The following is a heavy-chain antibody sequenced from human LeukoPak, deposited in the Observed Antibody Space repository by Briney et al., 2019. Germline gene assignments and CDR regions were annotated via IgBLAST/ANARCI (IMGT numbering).Heavy chain of an antibody. CDR2: IYYSGST. J-gene: IGHJ6*02. V-gene: IGHV4-59*12. CDR1: GGSISSYY. Sequence: SEALSLTCTVSGGSISSYYWSWIRQPPGKGLEWIGYIYYSGSTNYNPSLKSRVTISVDTSKNQFSLKLSSVTAADTAVYYCARDTGCSSTSCYGLYYYYGMDVWGQGTTVTVSS. CDR3: ARDTGCSSTSCYGLYYYYGMDV. D-gene: IGHD2-2*01.